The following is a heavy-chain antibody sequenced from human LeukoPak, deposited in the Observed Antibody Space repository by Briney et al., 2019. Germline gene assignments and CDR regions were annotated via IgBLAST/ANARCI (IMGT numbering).Heavy chain of an antibody. Sequence: SETLSLTCAVYGGSFSGYYWSWIRQPPGKGLEWIGEINHSGSTNYNPSLKSRVTISVDTSKNQFSLKPSSVTAADTAVYYCARGMFDYCGSTSCYLSGGSWFDPWGQGTLVTVSS. CDR3: ARGMFDYCGSTSCYLSGGSWFDP. D-gene: IGHD2-2*01. CDR2: INHSGST. CDR1: GGSFSGYY. J-gene: IGHJ5*02. V-gene: IGHV4-34*01.